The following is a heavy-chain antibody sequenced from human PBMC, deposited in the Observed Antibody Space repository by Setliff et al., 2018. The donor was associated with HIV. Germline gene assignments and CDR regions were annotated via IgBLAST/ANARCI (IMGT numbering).Heavy chain of an antibody. D-gene: IGHD3-10*01. J-gene: IGHJ4*02. V-gene: IGHV1-3*01. Sequence: ASVKVSCKASGYTFTTYSLQWVRQAPGQSLEWMGWINVGNGDTKYSPELQGRISITRDTSANTAYMELSSLRSDDTAVYFCARGALLAVFDFDHWGQGTQVTVSS. CDR3: ARGALLAVFDFDH. CDR1: GYTFTTYS. CDR2: INVGNGDT.